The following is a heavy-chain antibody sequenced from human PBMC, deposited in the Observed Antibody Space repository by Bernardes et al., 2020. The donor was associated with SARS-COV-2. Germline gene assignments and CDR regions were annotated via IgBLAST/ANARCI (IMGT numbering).Heavy chain of an antibody. CDR3: ARVRGPDGFDI. D-gene: IGHD6-25*01. V-gene: IGHV4-59*01. CDR1: GGSISSYY. CDR2: IYYSGST. Sequence: LSLTCTVSGGSISSYYWSWIRQPPGKGLEWIGYIYYSGSTNYNPSLKSRVTISVDTSKNQFSLKLSSVTAADTAVYYCARVRGPDGFDIWGQGTMVTVSS. J-gene: IGHJ3*02.